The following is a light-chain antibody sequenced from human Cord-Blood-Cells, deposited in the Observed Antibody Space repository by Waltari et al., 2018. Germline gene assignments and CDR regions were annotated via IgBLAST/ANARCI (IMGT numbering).Light chain of an antibody. J-gene: IGKJ5*01. Sequence: EIVLTQPPATLSLSPGERATLSCRASKSVSSYLAWYQQKPGQAPRLLIYEASNRATGIPARFSGSGSGTDFTLTISSLEPEDFAVYYCQQRSNWPITFGQGTRLEIK. CDR3: QQRSNWPIT. CDR2: EAS. V-gene: IGKV3-11*01. CDR1: KSVSSY.